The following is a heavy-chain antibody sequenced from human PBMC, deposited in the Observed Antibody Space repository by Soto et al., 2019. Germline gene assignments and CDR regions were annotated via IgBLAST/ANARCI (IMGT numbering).Heavy chain of an antibody. Sequence: SVKVSCKASGFTFTSSAMQWVRQARGQRLEWIGWIVVGSGNTNYAQKFQERVTITRDMSTSTAYMELSSLRSEDTAVYYCAADDNGYSYGWDYYYGMDVWGQGTTVTVSS. J-gene: IGHJ6*02. CDR2: IVVGSGNT. V-gene: IGHV1-58*02. D-gene: IGHD5-18*01. CDR1: GFTFTSSA. CDR3: AADDNGYSYGWDYYYGMDV.